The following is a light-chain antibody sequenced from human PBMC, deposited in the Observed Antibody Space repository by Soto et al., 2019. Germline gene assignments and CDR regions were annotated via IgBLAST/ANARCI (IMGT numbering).Light chain of an antibody. CDR1: QTVRNNY. CDR2: DAS. Sequence: EFVLTQSPRPLSLSPGERATLSCRASQTVRNNYLAWYQQKPGQAPRLLIYDASSRATGIPDRFSGGGSGTDFTLTISRLEPEDFAVYYCQQFSSYPLTFGGGTKVDIK. CDR3: QQFSSYPLT. V-gene: IGKV3-20*01. J-gene: IGKJ4*01.